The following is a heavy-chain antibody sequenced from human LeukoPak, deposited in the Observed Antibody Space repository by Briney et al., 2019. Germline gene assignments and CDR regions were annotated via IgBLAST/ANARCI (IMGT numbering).Heavy chain of an antibody. CDR3: ARYRKRRGYSGYGPENYMDV. CDR1: GGSISSGSYY. J-gene: IGHJ6*03. CDR2: IYTSGST. D-gene: IGHD5-12*01. Sequence: SSETLSLTCTVSGGSISSGSYYWSWIRQPAGKGLEWIGRIYTSGSTNYNPSLKSRVTISVDTSKNQFSLKLSSVTAADTAVYYCARYRKRRGYSGYGPENYMDVWGKGTTVTVSS. V-gene: IGHV4-61*02.